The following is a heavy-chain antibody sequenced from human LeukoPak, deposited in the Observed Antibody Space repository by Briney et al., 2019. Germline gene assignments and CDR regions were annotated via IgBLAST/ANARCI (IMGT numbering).Heavy chain of an antibody. J-gene: IGHJ4*02. CDR1: GGSFSSYY. D-gene: IGHD2-2*01. CDR3: FGNSVVVPAFDY. Sequence: SETLSLTCTVSGGSFSSYYWSWIRQPPGKGLEWIGYIYYSVSTNYNPSLKSRVTISVDRSKNQFSLKLSSVTAADTAVYYCFGNSVVVPAFDYWGQGTLVTVSS. CDR2: IYYSVST. V-gene: IGHV4-59*12.